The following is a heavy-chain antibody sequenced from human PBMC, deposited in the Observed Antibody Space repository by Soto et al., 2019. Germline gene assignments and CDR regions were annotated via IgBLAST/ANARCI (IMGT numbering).Heavy chain of an antibody. Sequence: PGGSLRLSCAASGFTFSSYGMHWVRQAPGKGLEWVAVISFDGSNEYYADSVKGRFTISRDNSKNTLYLQMNSLRTEDTAVYYCAKDQGDSSGYSNWFDPWGQGT. CDR2: ISFDGSNE. CDR1: GFTFSSYG. V-gene: IGHV3-30*18. J-gene: IGHJ5*02. D-gene: IGHD3-22*01. CDR3: AKDQGDSSGYSNWFDP.